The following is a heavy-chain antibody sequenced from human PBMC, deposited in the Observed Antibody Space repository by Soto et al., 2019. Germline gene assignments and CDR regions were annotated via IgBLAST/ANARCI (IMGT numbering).Heavy chain of an antibody. V-gene: IGHV1-2*04. J-gene: IGHJ4*02. CDR2: INPNSGGT. D-gene: IGHD3-22*01. Sequence: GASVKVSCKASGSTFTGYYMHWVRQAPGQGLEWMGWINPNSGGTNYAQKFQGWVTMTRDTSISTAYMELSRLRSDDTAVYYCAREYYYDSSGFDYWGQGTLVTVSS. CDR1: GSTFTGYY. CDR3: AREYYYDSSGFDY.